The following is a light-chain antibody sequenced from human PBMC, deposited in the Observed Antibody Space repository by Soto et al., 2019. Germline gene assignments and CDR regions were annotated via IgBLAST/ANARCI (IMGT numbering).Light chain of an antibody. CDR3: QQSYSTPWT. CDR1: QSITNY. Sequence: DIQMTQSPSSLSASVGDRVTITCRASQSITNYLNWYQHKPGKAPNLLIYAASSLQSGVPSRFSGGGSETDFTLIISSLQPEDFATYYCQQSYSTPWTFGQGTTVEIK. J-gene: IGKJ1*01. CDR2: AAS. V-gene: IGKV1-39*01.